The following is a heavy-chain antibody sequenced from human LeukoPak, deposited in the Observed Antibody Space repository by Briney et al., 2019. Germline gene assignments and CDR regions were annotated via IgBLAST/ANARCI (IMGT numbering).Heavy chain of an antibody. Sequence: GESLKISCKGSGYSFTSNWIGWVRQMPGKGLEWMGIIYPGDSDIRYSPSFQGQVTISADKSISTAYLQWSSLKASDTAMYYCARFSRGRGGASGDAFDIWGQGTMVTVSS. CDR3: ARFSRGRGGASGDAFDI. D-gene: IGHD3-16*01. CDR2: IYPGDSDI. CDR1: GYSFTSNW. J-gene: IGHJ3*02. V-gene: IGHV5-51*01.